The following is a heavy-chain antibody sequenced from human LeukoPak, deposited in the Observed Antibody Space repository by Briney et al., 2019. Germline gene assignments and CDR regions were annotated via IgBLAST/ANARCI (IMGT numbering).Heavy chain of an antibody. D-gene: IGHD3-3*01. CDR3: ALFGVAIYGMDV. CDR2: IDHSGST. V-gene: IGHV4-34*01. CDR1: GGSFSGYY. J-gene: IGHJ6*02. Sequence: PSETLSLTCAVYGGSFSGYYWSWIRQPPGKGLEWIGEIDHSGSTNYNPSLKSRVTISVDTSKNQFSLKLSSVTAADTAVYYCALFGVAIYGMDVWGQGTTVTVSS.